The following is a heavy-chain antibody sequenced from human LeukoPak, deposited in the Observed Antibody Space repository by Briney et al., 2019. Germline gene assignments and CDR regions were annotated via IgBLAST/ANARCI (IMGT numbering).Heavy chain of an antibody. V-gene: IGHV3-23*01. J-gene: IGHJ4*02. D-gene: IGHD3-3*01. CDR1: GFAVSNYW. CDR2: FSLSGDST. Sequence: GGSLRLSCAASGFAVSNYWMSWVRQAPGKGLEWVSSFSLSGDSTYYTDSVKGRFTISRDNSKNTLYLQMNSLRAEDTAVYYCAKDGGFLQWFAYWGQGTLVTVSS. CDR3: AKDGGFLQWFAY.